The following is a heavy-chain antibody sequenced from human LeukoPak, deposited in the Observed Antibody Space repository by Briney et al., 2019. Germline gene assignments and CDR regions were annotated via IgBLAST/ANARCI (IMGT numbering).Heavy chain of an antibody. Sequence: ASVKVSCKASVYTFTKYAMNWLRQPPGQRPEWMGRISTGTGNPTYAQGFTGRFDFSLDTSVSTAYLEITSLKAEDTAVYSCTRDFYNSGSSLLDYWGQGTLVTVSS. CDR1: VYTFTKYA. D-gene: IGHD3-10*01. J-gene: IGHJ4*02. CDR2: ISTGTGNP. V-gene: IGHV7-4-1*02. CDR3: TRDFYNSGSSLLDY.